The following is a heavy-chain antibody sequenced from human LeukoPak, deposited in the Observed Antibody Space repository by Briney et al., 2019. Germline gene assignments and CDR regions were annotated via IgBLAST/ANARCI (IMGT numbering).Heavy chain of an antibody. J-gene: IGHJ4*02. CDR1: GSTFSSYS. Sequence: PGGSLRLSCAASGSTFSSYSMNWVRQAPGKGLEWVSYISSSSSTIYYADSVKGRFTISRDNAKNSLYLQMNSLRAEDTAVYYCARGVDTAMVSFDYWGQGTLVTVSS. D-gene: IGHD5-18*01. V-gene: IGHV3-48*01. CDR3: ARGVDTAMVSFDY. CDR2: ISSSSSTI.